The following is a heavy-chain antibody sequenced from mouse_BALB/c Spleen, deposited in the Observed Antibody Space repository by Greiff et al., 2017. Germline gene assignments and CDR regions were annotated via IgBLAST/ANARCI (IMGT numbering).Heavy chain of an antibody. J-gene: IGHJ3*01. D-gene: IGHD1-1*01. CDR2: ISYSGST. CDR1: GDSITSGY. Sequence: EVKLQESGPSLVKPSQTLSLTCSVTGDSITSGYWNWIRKFPGNKLEYMGYISYSGSTYYNPSLKSRISITRDTSKNQYYLQLNSVTTEDTATYYCASHYYGSSPPWFAYWGQGTLVTVSA. V-gene: IGHV3-8*02. CDR3: ASHYYGSSPPWFAY.